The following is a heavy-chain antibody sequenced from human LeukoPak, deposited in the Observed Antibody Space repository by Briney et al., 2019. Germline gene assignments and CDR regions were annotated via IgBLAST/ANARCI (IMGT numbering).Heavy chain of an antibody. CDR3: ARAVNYDFWSGPDTYYFDY. D-gene: IGHD3-3*01. V-gene: IGHV3-7*04. CDR1: GFLFSRYW. CDR2: IKEDGSEK. J-gene: IGHJ4*02. Sequence: GGSLRLSCAASGFLFSRYWMSWVRQAPGKGLEWVANIKEDGSEKYYVDSVKGRFTISRDNAKNSLYLQMNSLRAEDTAVYYCARAVNYDFWSGPDTYYFDYWGQGTLVTVSS.